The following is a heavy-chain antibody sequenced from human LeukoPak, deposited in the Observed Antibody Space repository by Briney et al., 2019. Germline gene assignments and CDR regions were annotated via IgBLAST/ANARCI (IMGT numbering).Heavy chain of an antibody. Sequence: GGSLRLSCAASGFTFSSYTMNWVRQAPGEGVEWVSSISSSSSYIYYADSVKGRFTISRDNAKNSLYLQMNSLRAEDTAVYYCARDFHSGVRGVILKYFDYWGQGTLVTVSS. V-gene: IGHV3-21*01. D-gene: IGHD3-10*01. J-gene: IGHJ4*02. CDR1: GFTFSSYT. CDR3: ARDFHSGVRGVILKYFDY. CDR2: ISSSSSYI.